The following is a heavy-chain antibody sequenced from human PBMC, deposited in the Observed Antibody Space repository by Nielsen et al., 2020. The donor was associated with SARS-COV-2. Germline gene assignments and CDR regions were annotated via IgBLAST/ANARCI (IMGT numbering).Heavy chain of an antibody. Sequence: GESLKISCAASGFTFSSYGMHWVRQAPGKGLEWVAFIRYDGSNKYYADSVKGRFTISRDNSKNTLYLQMNSLRAEDTAVYYCAKDWLGIAARPEYFQHWGQGTLVTVSS. CDR3: AKDWLGIAARPEYFQH. D-gene: IGHD6-6*01. J-gene: IGHJ1*01. V-gene: IGHV3-30*02. CDR2: IRYDGSNK. CDR1: GFTFSSYG.